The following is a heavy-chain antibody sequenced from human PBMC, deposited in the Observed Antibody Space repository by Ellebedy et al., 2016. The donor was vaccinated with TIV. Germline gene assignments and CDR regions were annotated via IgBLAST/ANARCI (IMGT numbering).Heavy chain of an antibody. CDR2: ISSDGNNK. D-gene: IGHD6-19*01. CDR1: GFIFSSNG. Sequence: GESLKISCAASGFIFSSNGMHWVRQAPGKGLEWVAVISSDGNNKFYADSVKGRFTVSRDNSKTTLFVEMTSLRVEDTGVYYCARYGVGSGLDYWGQGTLVTVSS. J-gene: IGHJ4*02. CDR3: ARYGVGSGLDY. V-gene: IGHV3-30*03.